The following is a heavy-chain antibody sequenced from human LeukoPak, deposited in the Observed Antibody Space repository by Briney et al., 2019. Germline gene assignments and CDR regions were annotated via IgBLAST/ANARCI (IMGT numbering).Heavy chain of an antibody. Sequence: SETLSLTCTVSGGSLSSYYWSWIRQPPGKGLEWIGYIYYSGSTNYNPSLKSRVTISVDTSKNQFSLKLSSVTAADTAVYYCARRGVVPAARRQFDYWGQGTLVTVSS. D-gene: IGHD2-2*01. CDR3: ARRGVVPAARRQFDY. CDR2: IYYSGST. J-gene: IGHJ4*02. CDR1: GGSLSSYY. V-gene: IGHV4-59*12.